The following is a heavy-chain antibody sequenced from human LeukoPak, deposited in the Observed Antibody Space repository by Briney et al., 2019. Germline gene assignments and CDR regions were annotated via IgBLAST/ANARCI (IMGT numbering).Heavy chain of an antibody. CDR2: LNAGNGNT. D-gene: IGHD5-12*01. J-gene: IGHJ3*02. CDR3: ARDLGYSGYEVWRPPYDDAFDI. V-gene: IGHV1-3*01. Sequence: ASVKVSCKASGYTFTSYAMHWVRKAHGQRLEWMGWLNAGNGNTKYSQKFQGRVTITRDTSASTAYMELSSLRSEDTAVYYCARDLGYSGYEVWRPPYDDAFDIWGQGTMVTVSS. CDR1: GYTFTSYA.